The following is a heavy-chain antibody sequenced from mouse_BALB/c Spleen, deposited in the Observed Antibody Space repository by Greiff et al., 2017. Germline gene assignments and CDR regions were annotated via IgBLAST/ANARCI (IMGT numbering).Heavy chain of an antibody. CDR1: GYSITSGYY. CDR2: ISYDGSN. J-gene: IGHJ3*01. V-gene: IGHV3-6*02. D-gene: IGHD2-3*01. Sequence: VQLKESGPGLVKPSQSLSLTCSVTGYSITSGYYWNWIRQFPGNKLEWMGYISYDGSNNYNPSLKNRISITRDTSKNQFFLKLNSVTTEDTATYYCASGRWLLLFAYWGQGTLVTVSA. CDR3: ASGRWLLLFAY.